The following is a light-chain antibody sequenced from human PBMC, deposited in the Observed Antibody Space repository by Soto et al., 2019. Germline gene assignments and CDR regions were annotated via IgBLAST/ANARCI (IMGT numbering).Light chain of an antibody. Sequence: QLVLTQSPSASASLGDSVKLTCTLSSGFSSYVIAWHQQRPEKGPRYLMKINSDGSHTKGDGIPDRFSGSSSGAERYLIISRRQSEDEADYYCQTWATGIRVFGGGTQLTVL. CDR2: INSDGSH. CDR3: QTWATGIRV. V-gene: IGLV4-69*01. CDR1: SGFSSYV. J-gene: IGLJ3*02.